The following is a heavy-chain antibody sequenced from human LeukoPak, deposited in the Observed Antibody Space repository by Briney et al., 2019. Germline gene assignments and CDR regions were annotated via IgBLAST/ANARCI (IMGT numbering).Heavy chain of an antibody. CDR2: IRSNSDGGTM. Sequence: GGSLRLSCAASGFIFKDYWMIWVRQASGKGLEWVGRIRSNSDGGTMDYAAPVKGRFTLSRDDSKTTLYLQMNSLQTEDTAVYYCATDFYDSTWGQGTLVTVSS. J-gene: IGHJ5*02. V-gene: IGHV3-15*01. CDR3: ATDFYDST. CDR1: GFIFKDYW. D-gene: IGHD3-22*01.